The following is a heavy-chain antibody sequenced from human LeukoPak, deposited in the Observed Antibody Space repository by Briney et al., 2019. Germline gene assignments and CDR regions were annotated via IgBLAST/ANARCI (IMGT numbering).Heavy chain of an antibody. D-gene: IGHD3-10*01. J-gene: IGHJ6*04. CDR1: GYTLTSYG. V-gene: IGHV1-18*04. Sequence: ASVKVSCKASGYTLTSYGISWVRQAPGQGLEWMGWISAYNGNTNYAQKLQGRVTMTTDTSTSTAYMELRSLRSDDTAVYYCAREEYYYGSGSWYYGMDVWGKGTTVTVSS. CDR3: AREEYYYGSGSWYYGMDV. CDR2: ISAYNGNT.